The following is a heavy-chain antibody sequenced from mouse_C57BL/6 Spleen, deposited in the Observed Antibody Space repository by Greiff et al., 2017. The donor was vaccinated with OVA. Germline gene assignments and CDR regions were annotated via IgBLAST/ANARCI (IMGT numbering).Heavy chain of an antibody. V-gene: IGHV1-82*01. J-gene: IGHJ2*01. CDR3: ARRGDGYDDFDY. CDR2: IYPGDGDT. D-gene: IGHD2-2*01. CDR1: GYAFSSSW. Sequence: VQLQQSGPELVKPGASVKISCKASGYAFSSSWMNWVKQRPGKGLEWIGRIYPGDGDTNYNGKFKGQATLTADKSSSTAYMQLSSLTSEDSAVYFCARRGDGYDDFDYWGQGTTLTVSS.